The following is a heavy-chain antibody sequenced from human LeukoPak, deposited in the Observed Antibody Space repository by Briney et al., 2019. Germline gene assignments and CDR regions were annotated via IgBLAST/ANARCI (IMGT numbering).Heavy chain of an antibody. CDR3: AKDLYDYVWGSQPLDY. V-gene: IGHV3-23*01. CDR1: GFTFSSYA. CDR2: ISGSGGST. Sequence: PGGSLRLSCAASGFTFSSYAMSWVRQAPGKGLEWVSAISGSGGSTYYADSVKGRFTISRDNSKNTLYLQMNSLGAEDTAVYYCAKDLYDYVWGSQPLDYWGQGTLVTVSS. J-gene: IGHJ4*02. D-gene: IGHD3-16*01.